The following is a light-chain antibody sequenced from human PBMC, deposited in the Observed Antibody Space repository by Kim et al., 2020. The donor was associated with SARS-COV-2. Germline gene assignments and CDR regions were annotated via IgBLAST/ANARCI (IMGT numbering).Light chain of an antibody. J-gene: IGLJ2*01. V-gene: IGLV3-1*01. CDR3: QAWDSSTAV. Sequence: SYELTQPPSVSVSPGQTASITCSGDKLGDKYACWYQQKPGQSPVLVIYQDRKRPSGTPERFSGSNSGNTATLTISGTQAMDEADYYCQAWDSSTAVFGGG. CDR2: QDR. CDR1: KLGDKY.